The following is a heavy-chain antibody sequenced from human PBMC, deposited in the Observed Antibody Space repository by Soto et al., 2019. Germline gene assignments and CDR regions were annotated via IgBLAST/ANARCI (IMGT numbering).Heavy chain of an antibody. CDR1: GFTFSNYT. CDR3: AGRSGSSDY. Sequence: PRLSCAASGFTFSNYTMHWVRQAPGKGLERVALISYDEIDKYFADAVKGRFTISRDNSKNTLYLQMDSLRAEDTAVYYCAGRSGSSDYWGRGTLVTVSS. D-gene: IGHD3-10*01. V-gene: IGHV3-30*04. CDR2: ISYDEIDK. J-gene: IGHJ4*02.